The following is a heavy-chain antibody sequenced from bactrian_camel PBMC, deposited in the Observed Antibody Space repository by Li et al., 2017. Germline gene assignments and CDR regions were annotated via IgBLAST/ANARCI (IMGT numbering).Heavy chain of an antibody. CDR3: AATRSGWTAAVPLGRYEYTY. CDR1: EHPGGTYS. V-gene: IGHV3-3*01. J-gene: IGHJ4*01. D-gene: IGHD1*01. Sequence: HVQLVESGGGSVQAGGSLTLSCAYSEHPGGTYSMAWFRQVPGKEREGVASVYIGGSGRIVYADSVKGRFTISRNAAEKMLYLQMNDLNPDDTAVYYCAATRSGWTAAVPLGRYEYTYWGQGTQVTVS. CDR2: YIGGSGRI.